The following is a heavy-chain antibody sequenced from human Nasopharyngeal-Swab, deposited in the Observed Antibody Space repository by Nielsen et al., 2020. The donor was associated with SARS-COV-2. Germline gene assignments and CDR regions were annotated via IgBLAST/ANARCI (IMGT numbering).Heavy chain of an antibody. CDR1: GFTFSSYW. CDR3: GRDLGGRFST. V-gene: IGHV3-74*01. Sequence: GVLRLSCVASGFTFSSYWMHWVRQVPGKGLVWVSRIDEHGSTINHADSMEGRFTISRDNAKNTLFLQMNSLRAEDTAVYYCGRDLGGRFSTWGQGTLVTVSS. J-gene: IGHJ5*02. CDR2: IDEHGSTI. D-gene: IGHD3-16*01.